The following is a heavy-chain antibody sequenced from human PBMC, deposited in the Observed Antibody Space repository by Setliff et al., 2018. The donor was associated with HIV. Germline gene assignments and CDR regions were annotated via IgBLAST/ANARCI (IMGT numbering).Heavy chain of an antibody. V-gene: IGHV4-39*01. CDR3: ARTRGYTYGYIDS. J-gene: IGHJ4*02. CDR1: SDSTSSSSSY. D-gene: IGHD5-18*01. CDR2: IYYSGST. Sequence: PSETLSLTCTVSSDSTSSSSSYRGWIRQPPGKGLEWIGSIYYSGSTYYNPSLKSRVTISVDTSKNQFSLKLNSVTAADTAVYYCARTRGYTYGYIDSWAQGTLVTVSS.